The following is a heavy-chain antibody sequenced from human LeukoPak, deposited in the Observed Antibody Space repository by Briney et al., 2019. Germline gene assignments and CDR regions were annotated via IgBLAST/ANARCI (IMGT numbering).Heavy chain of an antibody. CDR1: GFTFSSYV. CDR2: ISGSGDST. V-gene: IGHV3-23*01. D-gene: IGHD3-9*01. J-gene: IGHJ6*03. Sequence: PGGSLRLSCAASGFTFSSYVMSWVRHSPGEGLEWASAISGSGDSTYYADSVKGRFTISRDSSKNTLYLQMNSLRAEDTAVYYCAKGSGYDMLTGYYKIPSYYYYMDIWGKGTTVTISS. CDR3: AKGSGYDMLTGYYKIPSYYYYMDI.